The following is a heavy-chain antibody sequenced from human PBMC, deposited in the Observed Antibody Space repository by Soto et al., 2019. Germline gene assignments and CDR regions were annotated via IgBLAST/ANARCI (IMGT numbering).Heavy chain of an antibody. Sequence: LSLTCTVSGGSISSGAFYCSWVRQPPGKGLDWIGYIYHTGYTFYNPSLESRLTLSVDTFENRCSLNLNSVTAADTAVYYCTAHAEGSAHWGQGTLVTVSS. CDR2: IYHTGYT. D-gene: IGHD3-10*01. J-gene: IGHJ4*02. V-gene: IGHV4-31*03. CDR3: TAHAEGSAH. CDR1: GGSISSGAFY.